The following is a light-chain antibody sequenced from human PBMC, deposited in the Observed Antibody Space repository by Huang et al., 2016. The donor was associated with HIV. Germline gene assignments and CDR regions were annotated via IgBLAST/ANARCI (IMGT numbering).Light chain of an antibody. V-gene: IGKV1-5*01. Sequence: DIQMTQSPSTLSASVGDRVTITCRASQSIGTWLAWYQQKPGKAPKLLIYDASSLQSGVPSTFSGSTSGTDFTLTISSLEPEDFAVYYCQQRSNWGGAFGPGTKVEI. CDR3: QQRSNWGGA. CDR1: QSIGTW. J-gene: IGKJ3*01. CDR2: DAS.